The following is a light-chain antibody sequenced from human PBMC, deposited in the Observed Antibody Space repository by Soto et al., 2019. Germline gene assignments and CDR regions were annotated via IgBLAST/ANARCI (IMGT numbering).Light chain of an antibody. J-gene: IGKJ1*01. V-gene: IGKV1-9*01. CDR1: QGISGY. CDR3: QQLNIYPHT. CDR2: AAS. Sequence: DIQLTQSPSFLSASVGDRVTITCRASQGISGYLAWYQQTPGKAPTLLIYAASVLQSGVPSRFSGSGSGTEFTLTISSLQPEDFATYYCQQLNIYPHTFGQWTKVEIK.